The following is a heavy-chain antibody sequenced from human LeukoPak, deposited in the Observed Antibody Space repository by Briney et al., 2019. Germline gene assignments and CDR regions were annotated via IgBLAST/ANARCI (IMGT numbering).Heavy chain of an antibody. D-gene: IGHD3-22*01. CDR3: AKGIKWYYYGSSGYYYERYFDY. CDR2: ISGSGGST. Sequence: GGSLRLSCAASGFTFSSYAMSWVRQAPGKGLEWVSAISGSGGSTYYADSVKGRFTISRDNSKNTLYLQMNSLRAEDTAVYYCAKGIKWYYYGSSGYYYERYFDYWGQGTLVTVSS. J-gene: IGHJ4*02. CDR1: GFTFSSYA. V-gene: IGHV3-23*01.